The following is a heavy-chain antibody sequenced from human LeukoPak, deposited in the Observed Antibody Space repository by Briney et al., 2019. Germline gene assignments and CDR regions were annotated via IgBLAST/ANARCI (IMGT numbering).Heavy chain of an antibody. D-gene: IGHD2-15*01. Sequence: GGSLRLSCAASEFTFSSHSMSWVRQGPGKGLEWVSSISTSSSDIYCADSVRGRFTISRDNAKNSLYLRMNSLRTEDTAIYYCARGYCSGGSCYWNWFDPWGQGTLVTVSS. V-gene: IGHV3-21*01. CDR1: EFTFSSHS. CDR3: ARGYCSGGSCYWNWFDP. J-gene: IGHJ5*02. CDR2: ISTSSSDI.